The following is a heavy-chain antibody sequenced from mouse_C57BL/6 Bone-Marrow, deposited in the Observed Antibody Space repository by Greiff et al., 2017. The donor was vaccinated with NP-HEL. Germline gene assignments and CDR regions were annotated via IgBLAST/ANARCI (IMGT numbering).Heavy chain of an antibody. CDR2: ISNLAYSI. J-gene: IGHJ4*01. Sequence: DVKLVESGGGLVQPGGSLKLSCAASGFTFSDYGMAWVRQAPRKGPAWVAFISNLAYSIYYADTVTGRFTISRENAKNTLYLEMSSLRSEDTAMYYCARQSPYYAMDYWGQGTSVTVSS. CDR1: GFTFSDYG. CDR3: ARQSPYYAMDY. V-gene: IGHV5-15*01.